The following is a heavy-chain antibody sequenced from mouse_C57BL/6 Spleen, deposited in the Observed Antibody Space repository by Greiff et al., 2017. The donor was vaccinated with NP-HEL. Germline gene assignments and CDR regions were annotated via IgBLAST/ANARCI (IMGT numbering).Heavy chain of an antibody. CDR3: ARWFYENRAMDY. J-gene: IGHJ4*01. CDR2: INPNNGGT. CDR1: GYTFTDYN. D-gene: IGHD2-3*01. V-gene: IGHV1-22*01. Sequence: EVQLQQSGPELVKPGASVKMSCKASGYTFTDYNMHWVKQSHGKSLEWIGYINPNNGGTSYNQKFKGKATLTVNKSSSTAYMELRILTSEDSAVYYCARWFYENRAMDYWGQGTSVTVSS.